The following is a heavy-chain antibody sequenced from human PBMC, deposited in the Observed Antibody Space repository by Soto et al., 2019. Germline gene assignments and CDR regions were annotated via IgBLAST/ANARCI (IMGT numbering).Heavy chain of an antibody. D-gene: IGHD1-26*01. CDR1: GFTVSSNY. CDR3: ASKLPPDY. CDR2: IYSGGST. J-gene: IGHJ4*02. Sequence: EVPLVESGGGLVQPGGSLRLSCAASGFTVSSNYMSWVRQAPGKGLEWVSVIYSGGSTYYADSVKGRFTISRDNSKNTLYLQMNSVRAEDTAVYYCASKLPPDYWGQGTLVTVSS. V-gene: IGHV3-66*01.